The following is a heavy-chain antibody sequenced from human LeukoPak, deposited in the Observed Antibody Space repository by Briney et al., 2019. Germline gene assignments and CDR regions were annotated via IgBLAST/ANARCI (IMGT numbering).Heavy chain of an antibody. CDR2: IYYSGST. D-gene: IGHD3-22*01. Sequence: SETLSLTCTVSGGSISSSRYYWGWIRQPPGKGLEWIGSIYYSGSTYYNPSLKSRVTISVDTSKNQFSLKLSSVTAADTAVYYCARVDSSGYYSPPFDYWGQGTLVTVSS. V-gene: IGHV4-39*07. CDR3: ARVDSSGYYSPPFDY. CDR1: GGSISSSRYY. J-gene: IGHJ4*02.